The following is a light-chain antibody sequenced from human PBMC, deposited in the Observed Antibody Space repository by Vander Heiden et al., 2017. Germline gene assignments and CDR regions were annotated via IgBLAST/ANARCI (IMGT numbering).Light chain of an antibody. CDR3: LQDYNYPRT. Sequence: ATHMTQSPSSLSASVGDRVTITCRASQSIRSDLGWYQQKPGKAPKLLIYGASRLQSGVPSRFSGSGSETYFSLTIYNLQPEDIGTYYCLQDYNYPRTFGQGTRVEIK. CDR2: GAS. J-gene: IGKJ1*01. CDR1: QSIRSD. V-gene: IGKV1-6*01.